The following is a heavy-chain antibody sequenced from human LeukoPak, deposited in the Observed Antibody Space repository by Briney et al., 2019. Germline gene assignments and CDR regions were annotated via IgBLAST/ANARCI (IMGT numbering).Heavy chain of an antibody. J-gene: IGHJ1*01. CDR2: ISSNGGRT. V-gene: IGHV3-64*01. CDR1: GFTFRSYG. D-gene: IGHD3-22*01. CDR3: ATYYYDSGGFHFHH. Sequence: GGSLRLSCAASGFTFRSYGMHWVRQAPGKGLEYVSAISSNGGRTYYANSVKGRFTISRDNSRNTLYLQMGSLRAEDMAVYCCATYYYDSGGFHFHHWGQGTLGTVSS.